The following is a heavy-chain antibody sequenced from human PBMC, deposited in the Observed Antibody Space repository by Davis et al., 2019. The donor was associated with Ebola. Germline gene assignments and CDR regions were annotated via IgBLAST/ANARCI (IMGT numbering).Heavy chain of an antibody. V-gene: IGHV3-33*01. CDR2: IWYDGRNQ. J-gene: IGHJ6*04. CDR1: GFTLSGYG. Sequence: GESLKISCAASGFTLSGYGLHWVRQPPGKGLEWVAVIWYDGRNQYYADSVKGRFTISRDNSKNTLYLQMISLRAEDTAVYYCVRDTYYYYNTMDVWGKGTAVTVSS. CDR3: VRDTYYYYNTMDV.